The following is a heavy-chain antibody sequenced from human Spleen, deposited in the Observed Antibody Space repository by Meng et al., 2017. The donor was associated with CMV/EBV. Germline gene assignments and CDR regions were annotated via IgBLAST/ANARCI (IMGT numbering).Heavy chain of an antibody. CDR3: ARDRGSSPFYFYGMDV. Sequence: GSLRLSCTVSGGSISSSSYYWGWVRQPPGKGLEWIGSIYYSGSTYYNPSLKSRVTISVDTSKNQFSLKLSSVTAADTAVYYCARDRGSSPFYFYGMDVWGQGTTVTVSS. D-gene: IGHD3-10*01. V-gene: IGHV4-39*07. CDR2: IYYSGST. CDR1: GGSISSSSYY. J-gene: IGHJ6*02.